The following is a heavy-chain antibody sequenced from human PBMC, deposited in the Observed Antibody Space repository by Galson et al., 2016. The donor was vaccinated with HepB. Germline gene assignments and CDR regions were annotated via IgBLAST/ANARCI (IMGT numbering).Heavy chain of an antibody. J-gene: IGHJ4*02. D-gene: IGHD1-26*01. CDR1: GDSITSYR. V-gene: IGHV4-59*01. Sequence: SETLSLTCTVSGDSITSYRWSWIRQPPGRGLEWIGYIYGSGNTNYNPSLKSRVTLSLDTSKKQISLNVTSVTAADTVVYYCARSGSYYIFDYWGQGTLVTVSS. CDR3: ARSGSYYIFDY. CDR2: IYGSGNT.